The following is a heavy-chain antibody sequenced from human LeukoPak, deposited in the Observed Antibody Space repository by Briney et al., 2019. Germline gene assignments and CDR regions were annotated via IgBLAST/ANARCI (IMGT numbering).Heavy chain of an antibody. V-gene: IGHV1-69*13. J-gene: IGHJ6*02. CDR2: IIPIFGTA. CDR3: AWCVVGGSCHIRYYYYGMDV. CDR1: GGTFSSYA. D-gene: IGHD2-15*01. Sequence: SVKVSCKASGGTFSSYAISWVRQAPGQGLEWMGGIIPIFGTANYAQKFQGRVTITADESTSTAYMELSSLGSEDTAVYCCAWCVVGGSCHIRYYYYGMDVWGQGTTVTVSS.